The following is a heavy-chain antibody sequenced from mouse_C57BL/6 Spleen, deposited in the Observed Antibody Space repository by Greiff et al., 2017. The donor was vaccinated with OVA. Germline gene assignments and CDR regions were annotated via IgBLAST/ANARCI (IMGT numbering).Heavy chain of an antibody. Sequence: QVQLQQSGPELVKPGASVKISCKASGYAFSSSWMNWVKQRPGKGLEWIGRLYPGDGDTNYNGKFKGKATLTADKSSSTAYMQLSSLTSEDSAVYVCARSDYGSPAWFAYWGQGTLVTVSA. V-gene: IGHV1-82*01. D-gene: IGHD2-2*01. CDR1: GYAFSSSW. CDR3: ARSDYGSPAWFAY. CDR2: LYPGDGDT. J-gene: IGHJ3*01.